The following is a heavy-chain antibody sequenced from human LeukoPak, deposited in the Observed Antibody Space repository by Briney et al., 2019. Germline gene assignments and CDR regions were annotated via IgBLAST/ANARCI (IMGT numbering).Heavy chain of an antibody. CDR3: AREDISGGMDY. Sequence: SGGSLRLSCAVSGFTVSSNYFSWVRRALGKGLEWVSIIYSDGSGGNTYYADSVKGRFTISRDSSKNTVYLQMNSLRAEDTAVYYCAREDISGGMDYWGQGALVTVSS. CDR1: GFTVSSNY. CDR2: IYSDGSGGNT. V-gene: IGHV3-53*01. D-gene: IGHD2-8*02. J-gene: IGHJ4*02.